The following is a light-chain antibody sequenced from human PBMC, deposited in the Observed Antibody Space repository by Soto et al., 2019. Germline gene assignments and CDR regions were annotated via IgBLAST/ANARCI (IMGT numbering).Light chain of an antibody. Sequence: DIVMTQSPATLSVSPGERAPLSCRASQSVSSNLAWYQQKPGQAPRLLIYGASTRATGIPARFSGSGSGTEFTLTISSLQSEDSAVYYCQQYNNWPRTFGQGSNVDI. CDR3: QQYNNWPRT. CDR1: QSVSSN. J-gene: IGKJ1*01. CDR2: GAS. V-gene: IGKV3-15*01.